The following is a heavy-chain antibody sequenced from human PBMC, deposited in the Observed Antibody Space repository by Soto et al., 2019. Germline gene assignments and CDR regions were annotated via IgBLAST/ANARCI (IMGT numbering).Heavy chain of an antibody. V-gene: IGHV3-23*01. CDR1: GFTFSRHG. CDR2: INPSGYST. J-gene: IGHJ4*02. CDR3: AKVDVSTAGSFDY. D-gene: IGHD6-13*01. Sequence: PGGSLRLSCVASGFTFSRHGLSWVRQSPGKGLEWVSTINPSGYSTFYADSVKGRFTISRDNSKNTVYLQMNSLSVGDTAVYISAKVDVSTAGSFDYRGQGALVTV.